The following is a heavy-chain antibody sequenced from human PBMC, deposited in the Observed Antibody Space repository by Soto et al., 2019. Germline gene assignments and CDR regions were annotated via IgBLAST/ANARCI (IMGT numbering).Heavy chain of an antibody. V-gene: IGHV1-69*01. CDR3: ARNGIAARPAYFQH. J-gene: IGHJ1*01. CDR2: IIPIFGTA. CDR1: GGTFSSYA. Sequence: QVQLVQSGAEVKKPGSSVKVSCKASGGTFSSYAISWVRQAPGQGLEWMGGIIPIFGTANYAQKFQGRVTITLDESTSTAYRELSSLRSEDTAVYYCARNGIAARPAYFQHWGQGTLVTVSS. D-gene: IGHD6-6*01.